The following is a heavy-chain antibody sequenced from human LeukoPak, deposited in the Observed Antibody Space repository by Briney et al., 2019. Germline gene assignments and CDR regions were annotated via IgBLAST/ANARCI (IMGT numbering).Heavy chain of an antibody. V-gene: IGHV1-2*02. CDR1: GYTFTGYY. J-gene: IGHJ4*02. Sequence: ASVKVSCKASGYTFTGYYMHWVRQAPGQGLEWMGWINPNSGGTSYAQKFQGRVTMTRDTSTSTVYMELSSLRSEDTAVYYCARPKSSNCLDYWGQGTLVTVSS. D-gene: IGHD6-13*01. CDR3: ARPKSSNCLDY. CDR2: INPNSGGT.